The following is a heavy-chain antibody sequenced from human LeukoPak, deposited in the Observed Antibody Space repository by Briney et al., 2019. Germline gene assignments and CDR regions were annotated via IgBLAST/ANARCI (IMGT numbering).Heavy chain of an antibody. CDR2: ISYDGSNK. J-gene: IGHJ4*02. D-gene: IGHD5-18*01. CDR1: GFTFSSYG. V-gene: IGHV3-30*18. Sequence: GGSQRLSCAASGFTFSSYGMHWVRQAPGKGLEWVAVISYDGSNKYYADSVKGRFTISRDNSKNTLYLQMNSLRAEDTAVYYCAKDSMPHRGYSYGVDYWGQGTLVTVSS. CDR3: AKDSMPHRGYSYGVDY.